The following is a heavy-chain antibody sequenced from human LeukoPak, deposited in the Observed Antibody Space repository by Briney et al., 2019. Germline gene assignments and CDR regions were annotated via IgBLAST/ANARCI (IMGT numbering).Heavy chain of an antibody. Sequence: GGSLRLSCAASGFTFSSYAMTWVRQAPGKGLEWVSAISGSGGNTYYADSVKGRFTISRDNSKNTLYLQMNSPRAEDTAVYYCAKGSRVEPVAYCDYWGQGTLVTVSS. V-gene: IGHV3-23*01. CDR1: GFTFSSYA. CDR3: AKGSRVEPVAYCDY. CDR2: ISGSGGNT. J-gene: IGHJ4*02. D-gene: IGHD2-2*01.